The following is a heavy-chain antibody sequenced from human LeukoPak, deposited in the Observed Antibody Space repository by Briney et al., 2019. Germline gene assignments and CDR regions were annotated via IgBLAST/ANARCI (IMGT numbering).Heavy chain of an antibody. CDR1: GGSISSSSYY. CDR2: IYYSGST. CDR3: ARKYLYDSSGYYYGGYFDY. D-gene: IGHD3-22*01. Sequence: NPSETLSLTCTVSGGSISSSSYYWGWIRQPPGKGLEWIGSIYYSGSTFYNPSLKSRVTIYVDTPKNQFSLKLSSVTAADTAVYYCARKYLYDSSGYYYGGYFDYWGQGTLLTVSS. V-gene: IGHV4-39*01. J-gene: IGHJ4*02.